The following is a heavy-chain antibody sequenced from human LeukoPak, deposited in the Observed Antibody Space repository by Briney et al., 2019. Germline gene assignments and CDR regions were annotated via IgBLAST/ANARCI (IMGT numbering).Heavy chain of an antibody. CDR2: IYYSGST. D-gene: IGHD5-18*01. CDR3: ARGGSTFGS. CDR1: GFTFSSYE. Sequence: LRLSCAASGFTFSSYEMNWIRQPPGKGLEWIGYIYYSGSTNYNPSLKSRVTISVDTSKNHFSLNLTSVTAADTAVYYCARGGSTFGSWGQGTLVTVSS. V-gene: IGHV4-59*01. J-gene: IGHJ5*02.